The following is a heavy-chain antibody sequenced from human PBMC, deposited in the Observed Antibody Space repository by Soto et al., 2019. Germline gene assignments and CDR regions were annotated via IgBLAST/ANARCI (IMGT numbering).Heavy chain of an antibody. J-gene: IGHJ4*02. CDR1: GFTFSSYW. D-gene: IGHD3-10*01. Sequence: PGGSLRLSCAASGFTFSSYWMSWARQAPGKGLEWVANIKQDGSEKYYVDSVKGRFTISRDNAKNSLYLQMNSLRAEDTAVYYCARDLWFGELLPERTDYWGQGTLVTVSS. CDR3: ARDLWFGELLPERTDY. V-gene: IGHV3-7*05. CDR2: IKQDGSEK.